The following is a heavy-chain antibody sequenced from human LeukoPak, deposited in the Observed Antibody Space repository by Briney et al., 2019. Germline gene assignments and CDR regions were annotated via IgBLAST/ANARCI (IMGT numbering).Heavy chain of an antibody. CDR1: GFTFSSYA. V-gene: IGHV3-23*01. CDR3: ATGVAVASPYYFDY. Sequence: GGSLRLSCAASGFTFSSYAMSWVRQAPGKGLEWVSPISGSGSSTYYADSVKGRFTISRDNSKNTLYLQMNSLRAEDTAVYYCATGVAVASPYYFDYWGQGTLVTVSS. J-gene: IGHJ4*02. CDR2: ISGSGSST. D-gene: IGHD3-22*01.